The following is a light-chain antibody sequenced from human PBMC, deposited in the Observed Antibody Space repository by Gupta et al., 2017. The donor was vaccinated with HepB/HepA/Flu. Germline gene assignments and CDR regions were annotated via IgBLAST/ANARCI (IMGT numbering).Light chain of an antibody. V-gene: IGLV2-11*01. J-gene: IGLJ3*02. Sequence: SALPHPRSVSVPPGPSVTISCTGTSSDIGGYNHVSWYQQHPGKAPKVMIYEVNKRPSGVTDRFSGSKSGNTASLTISGLQAEDEADYDCCSYAGSNSLVVFGGGTKMTVL. CDR2: EVN. CDR1: SSDIGGYNH. CDR3: CSYAGSNSLVV.